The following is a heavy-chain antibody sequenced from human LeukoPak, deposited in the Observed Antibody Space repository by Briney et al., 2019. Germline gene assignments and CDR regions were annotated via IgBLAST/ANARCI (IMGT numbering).Heavy chain of an antibody. Sequence: ASVKVSCKASGGTFSSYAISWVRQAPGQGLEWMGGIIPIFGTANYAQKFQGRVTITADESTSTAYMELSSLRSEDTAVYYCARDQGGSSSSTGWFDPWGQGTLVTVSS. D-gene: IGHD6-6*01. J-gene: IGHJ5*02. CDR3: ARDQGGSSSSTGWFDP. V-gene: IGHV1-69*13. CDR2: IIPIFGTA. CDR1: GGTFSSYA.